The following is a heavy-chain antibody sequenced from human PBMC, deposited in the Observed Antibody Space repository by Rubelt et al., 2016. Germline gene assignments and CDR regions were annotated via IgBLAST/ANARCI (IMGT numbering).Heavy chain of an antibody. V-gene: IGHV1-2*06. Sequence: QVQLVQSGAEAKRPGASLKVSCKASGYTFTVYNIHWVRQAPGQGLEWMGRINPNSGVTYYAQKFQGRVTMTRDTSISTAYMELTRLRSDDTAVYYCAIRNANYWGQGTLVTVSS. CDR1: GYTFTVYN. CDR3: AIRNANY. J-gene: IGHJ4*02. CDR2: INPNSGVT.